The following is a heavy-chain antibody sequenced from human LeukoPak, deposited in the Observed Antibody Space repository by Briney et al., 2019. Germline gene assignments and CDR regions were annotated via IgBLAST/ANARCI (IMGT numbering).Heavy chain of an antibody. CDR3: ARRGDLGRAFDV. J-gene: IGHJ3*01. D-gene: IGHD2-21*02. Sequence: SETLSLTCTVSGGSISSSTYYWGWIRQPPGKGLEWIGSIYYTGSTYYNPSLKSRVTISVDTSKNQFSLKLSSVTAADTAVYYCARRGDLGRAFDVWGQGTMVTVSS. CDR1: GGSISSSTYY. CDR2: IYYTGST. V-gene: IGHV4-39*01.